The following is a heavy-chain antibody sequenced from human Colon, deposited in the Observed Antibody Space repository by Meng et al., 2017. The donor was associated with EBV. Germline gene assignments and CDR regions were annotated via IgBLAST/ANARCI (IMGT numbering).Heavy chain of an antibody. CDR2: TYYSSKWYN. D-gene: IGHD1-26*01. Sequence: QVQLQQSGPGLVKPSQTLSLTCAVSGDSVSSNSAAWNWIRQSPWRGLEWLGRTYYSSKWYNDYAVSVKSRITVNPDTSKIQFTLKLNSVAPEDMAVYYCARVAVGISSFDYWGQGTLVTISS. CDR3: ARVAVGISSFDY. J-gene: IGHJ4*02. V-gene: IGHV6-1*01. CDR1: GDSVSSNSAA.